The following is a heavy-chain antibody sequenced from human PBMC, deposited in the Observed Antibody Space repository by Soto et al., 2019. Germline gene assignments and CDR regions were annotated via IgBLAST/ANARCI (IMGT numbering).Heavy chain of an antibody. Sequence: SETLSLTCTVSGDSVSSSRHYWGWIRQSPGKGLEWIGNIYYSGGTNFNPSLRSRVTMSIDTSKNQFSLSLTSVTAVDTAVYYCARPGLRGVSYYFDYWGQGTQVTVSS. J-gene: IGHJ4*02. D-gene: IGHD3-10*01. CDR1: GDSVSSSRHY. CDR2: IYYSGGT. V-gene: IGHV4-39*07. CDR3: ARPGLRGVSYYFDY.